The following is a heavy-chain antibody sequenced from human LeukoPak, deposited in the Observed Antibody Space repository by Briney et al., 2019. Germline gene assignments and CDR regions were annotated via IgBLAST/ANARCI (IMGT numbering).Heavy chain of an antibody. J-gene: IGHJ4*02. CDR3: ARALGNYYDSTVYQAY. CDR1: GYTFTDYY. CDR2: INPKRGVT. D-gene: IGHD3-22*01. V-gene: IGHV1-2*02. Sequence: GASMKLSCNTSGYTFTDYYIHGVRQAPGQGLDWMGWINPKRGVTNYAQNFQDRVTLTSDPSISPAYMELSGLTSGDTAVYYCARALGNYYDSTVYQAYWGEGHLVTVSS.